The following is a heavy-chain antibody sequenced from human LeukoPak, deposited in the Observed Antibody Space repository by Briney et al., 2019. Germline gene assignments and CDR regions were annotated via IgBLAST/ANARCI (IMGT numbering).Heavy chain of an antibody. CDR2: IDTSTGKP. CDR3: ARDNYGAEEGIGSSLVWLDP. CDR1: GYTFTTYA. D-gene: IGHD4-11*01. Sequence: ASVKVSCKASGYTFTTYAINWVRQALGQGLEWMGWIDTSTGKPTYAQGFTEQFVFSLDASVSTAYLQISSLKAEDTVVYYCARDNYGAEEGIGSSLVWLDPWGQGTRVTVSS. J-gene: IGHJ5*02. V-gene: IGHV7-4-1*02.